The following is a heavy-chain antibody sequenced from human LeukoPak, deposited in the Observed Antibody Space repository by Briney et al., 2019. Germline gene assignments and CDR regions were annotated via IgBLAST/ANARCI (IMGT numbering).Heavy chain of an antibody. CDR2: ISTYNGNT. CDR3: ARGFYQHFDY. D-gene: IGHD3-3*01. V-gene: IGHV1-18*01. J-gene: IGHJ4*02. Sequence: GASVKVSCKASGYTFTSYGISWVRQAPGQGLEWMGWISTYNGNTNYAQKLQGRVTMTADTSTTTAYMELRSLSSDDTAVYYCARGFYQHFDYWGQGTLVTVSS. CDR1: GYTFTSYG.